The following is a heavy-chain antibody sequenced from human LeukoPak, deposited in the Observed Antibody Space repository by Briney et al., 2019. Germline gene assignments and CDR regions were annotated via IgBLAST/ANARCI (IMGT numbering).Heavy chain of an antibody. D-gene: IGHD1-20*01. CDR2: VYYSGST. CDR1: GDSVSTYF. CDR3: AESYNWNDDTYFDY. Sequence: SETLSLTCTVSGDSVSTYFWSWIRQPPGKGLEWIGYVYYSGSTKNNPSLKSRVSMSIDTSKNQFSLNVNSVTAADTAVYYCAESYNWNDDTYFDYWGQGTLVTVSS. V-gene: IGHV4-59*02. J-gene: IGHJ4*02.